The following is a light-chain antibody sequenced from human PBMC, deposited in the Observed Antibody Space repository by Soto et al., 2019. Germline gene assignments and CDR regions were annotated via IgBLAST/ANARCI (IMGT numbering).Light chain of an antibody. CDR2: GAS. CDR1: QTVSANY. J-gene: IGKJ4*01. CDR3: QQYSISPRT. V-gene: IGKV3-20*01. Sequence: EIVLTQPPGTLYLSPGERASLSCRASQTVSANYLAWYQQKPGQAPRLLLFGASSRATGIPDRFSGSGSGTDFTLTISRLEPEDFAVYYCQQYSISPRTFGGGTRVEI.